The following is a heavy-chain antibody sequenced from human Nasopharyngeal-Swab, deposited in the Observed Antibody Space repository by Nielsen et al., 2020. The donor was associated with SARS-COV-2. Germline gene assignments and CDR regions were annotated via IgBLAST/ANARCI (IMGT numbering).Heavy chain of an antibody. Sequence: SETLSLTCTVPGGSISSYYWSWIRQPPGKGLEWIGYIYYSGSTNYNPSLKSRVTISVDTSKNQFSLKLSSVTAADTAVYYCASGYSSGWYQIDYWGQGTLVTVSS. CDR2: IYYSGST. D-gene: IGHD6-19*01. CDR3: ASGYSSGWYQIDY. CDR1: GGSISSYY. J-gene: IGHJ4*02. V-gene: IGHV4-59*08.